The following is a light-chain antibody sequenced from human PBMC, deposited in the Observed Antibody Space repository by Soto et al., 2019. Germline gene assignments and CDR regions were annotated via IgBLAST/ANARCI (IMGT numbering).Light chain of an antibody. Sequence: QSALTQPASVSGSPGQSITISCTGTSSDIGGYNYVSWYLQHPGKAPKLLIYEVNNRPSGVSNRFSGSRSGNTASLTISGHKSEDGDYFSCISFTGGVPLAVFGGGTKLTVL. V-gene: IGLV2-14*01. CDR1: SSDIGGYNY. J-gene: IGLJ2*01. CDR2: EVN. CDR3: ISFTGGVPLAV.